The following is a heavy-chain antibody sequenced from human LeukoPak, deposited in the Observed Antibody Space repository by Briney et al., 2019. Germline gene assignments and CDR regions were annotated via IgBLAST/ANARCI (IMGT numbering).Heavy chain of an antibody. J-gene: IGHJ5*02. D-gene: IGHD4-4*01. V-gene: IGHV3-7*01. CDR1: GFTFSSYW. CDR2: IKQDGSEK. Sequence: GGSLRLSCAASGFTFSSYWMSWVRQAPGKGLEWVANIKQDGSEKYYVDSMKGRFTISRDNAKNSLYLQMNSLRAEDTAVYYCARDQKRDYSNWWSVSNWFDPWGQGTLVTVSS. CDR3: ARDQKRDYSNWWSVSNWFDP.